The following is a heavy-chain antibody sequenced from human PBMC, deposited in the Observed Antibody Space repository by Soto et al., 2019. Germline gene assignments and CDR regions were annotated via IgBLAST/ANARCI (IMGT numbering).Heavy chain of an antibody. J-gene: IGHJ4*02. D-gene: IGHD3-3*01. CDR1: GFTFSSYE. CDR2: ISSSGSTI. Sequence: HPGGSLRLSCAASGFTFSSYEMNWVRQAPGKGLEWVSYISSSGSTIYYADSVKGRFTISRDNAKNSLYLQMNSLRAEDTAVYYCASTIFGVADFDYWGQGTLVTVSS. V-gene: IGHV3-48*03. CDR3: ASTIFGVADFDY.